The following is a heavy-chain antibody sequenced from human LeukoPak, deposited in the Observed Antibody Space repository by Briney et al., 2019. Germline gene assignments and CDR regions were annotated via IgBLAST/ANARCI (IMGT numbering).Heavy chain of an antibody. CDR2: ISSSSITI. V-gene: IGHV3-48*03. D-gene: IGHD5/OR15-5a*01. CDR3: ARAGYSILSPFDY. Sequence: GGSLRLSCAASGFTFNNYETNWVRQAPGKGLEWVSYISSSSITIYYADSVEGRFTISRDNAKSSLYLQMNSLRAEDTAVYYCARAGYSILSPFDYWGQGTLVTVSS. CDR1: GFTFNNYE. J-gene: IGHJ4*02.